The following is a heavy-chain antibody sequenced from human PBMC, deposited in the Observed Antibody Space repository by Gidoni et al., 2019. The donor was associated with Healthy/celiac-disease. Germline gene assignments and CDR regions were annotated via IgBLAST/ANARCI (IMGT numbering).Heavy chain of an antibody. V-gene: IGHV1-69*04. Sequence: QVQLVQSGAEVKKPGSSVKVSCKASGGTFCSYAISWVRQAPGQGLEWMGRIIPIFGIANYAQKFQGRVTITADKSTSTAYMELSSLRSEDTAVYYCSMGSSGYYAYYYGMDVWGQGTTVTVSS. CDR3: SMGSSGYYAYYYGMDV. D-gene: IGHD3-22*01. CDR1: GGTFCSYA. J-gene: IGHJ6*02. CDR2: IIPIFGIA.